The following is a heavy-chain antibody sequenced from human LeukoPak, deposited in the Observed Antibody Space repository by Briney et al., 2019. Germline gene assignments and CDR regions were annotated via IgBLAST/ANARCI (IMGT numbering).Heavy chain of an antibody. V-gene: IGHV3-21*01. J-gene: IGHJ4*02. Sequence: GGSLRLSCAASGFTFSSYAMSWVRQAPGKGLEWVSSISSSSSYIYYADSVKGRFTISRDNAKNSLYLQMNSLRAEDTAVYYCARAALEWLSLDYWGQGTLVTVSS. CDR3: ARAALEWLSLDY. CDR1: GFTFSSYA. D-gene: IGHD3-3*01. CDR2: ISSSSSYI.